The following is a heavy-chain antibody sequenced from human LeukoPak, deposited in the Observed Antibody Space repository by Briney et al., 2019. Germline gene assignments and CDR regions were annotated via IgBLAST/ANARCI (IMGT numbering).Heavy chain of an antibody. CDR2: IYSGGNT. Sequence: GSLRLSCAASGFTASSNYMSWVRQAPGKGLEWVSVIYSGGNTYYADSVKGRFTISRDNSKNTLYLQMNSLRAEDTAVYYCARGSKGEPDFGYWGQGTLVTVSS. J-gene: IGHJ4*02. D-gene: IGHD1-14*01. CDR1: GFTASSNY. V-gene: IGHV3-53*01. CDR3: ARGSKGEPDFGY.